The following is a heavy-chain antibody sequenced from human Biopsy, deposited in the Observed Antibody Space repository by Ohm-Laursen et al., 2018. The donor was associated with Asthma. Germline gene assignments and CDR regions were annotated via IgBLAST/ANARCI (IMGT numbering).Heavy chain of an antibody. Sequence: SLRLSCSASGFTFSGSWMIWVRQAPGKGLQWLAFIKPDGSQTYYADSVEGRFSISRDNSKNSLYLQMNSLRAEDTAVYYCARGEVYSGSYWFDPWGQGTLVTVSS. D-gene: IGHD4-11*01. CDR2: IKPDGSQT. V-gene: IGHV3-7*01. CDR3: ARGEVYSGSYWFDP. J-gene: IGHJ5*02. CDR1: GFTFSGSW.